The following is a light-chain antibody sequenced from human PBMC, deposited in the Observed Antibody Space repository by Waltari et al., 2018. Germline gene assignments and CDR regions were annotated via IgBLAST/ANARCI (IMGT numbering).Light chain of an antibody. CDR1: QSVLYSSNNKNY. CDR2: WAS. CDR3: QQYYSTLYT. J-gene: IGKJ2*01. V-gene: IGKV4-1*01. Sequence: DIVMTQSPDSLAVSLGERATINCKSSQSVLYSSNNKNYLAWYQQKPGQRPKLLIYWASTRESGVPDRFSGSGSGTDFTLTNSSLQAEDVAVYYCQQYYSTLYTFGQGTKLEIK.